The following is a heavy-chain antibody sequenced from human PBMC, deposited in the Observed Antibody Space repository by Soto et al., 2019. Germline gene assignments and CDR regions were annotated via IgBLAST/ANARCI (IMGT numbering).Heavy chain of an antibody. D-gene: IGHD2-2*01. CDR2: IGAARDP. J-gene: IGHJ6*02. V-gene: IGHV3-13*05. CDR3: ARAYTGQLPRRADYYYALDV. CDR1: GFSFSNYD. Sequence: GGSLRLSCAASGFSFSNYDMHWVRQVSGKALEWVSAIGAARDPYYLGSVKGRFTVSRDNARKSLYLQMNNLRAEDTAVYYCARAYTGQLPRRADYYYALDVWGRGTPVTVSS.